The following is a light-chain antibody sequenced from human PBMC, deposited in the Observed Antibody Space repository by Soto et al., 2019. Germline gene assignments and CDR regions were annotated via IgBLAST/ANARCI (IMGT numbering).Light chain of an antibody. CDR3: QQYNNWPEYT. CDR2: GAS. CDR1: QTVSSN. Sequence: EILWTQTPHTLSLYKGERAIRSCRASQTVSSNYLAWCQQKPGQAPRLLIFGASTRVTGIPARFSGSGSGTEFTLTITSLQSEDFAVYYCQQYNNWPEYTFGQGTDVDIK. J-gene: IGKJ2*01. V-gene: IGKV3-15*01.